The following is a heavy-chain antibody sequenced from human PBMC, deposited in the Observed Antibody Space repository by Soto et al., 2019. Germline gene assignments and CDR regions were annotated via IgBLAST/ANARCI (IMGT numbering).Heavy chain of an antibody. V-gene: IGHV3-23*01. CDR3: AKDTVGGYSFWSDYDSDGLDV. CDR1: GFTFDSYA. J-gene: IGHJ3*01. CDR2: ISGSADGT. Sequence: EVKLLESGGGLAQPGGSLRLSCVGSGFTFDSYAISWVRKAPGERLQWIAAISGSADGTDYAHSVRGRFTISRDNAKKAVHLQMDSLRVEDTAVYFCAKDTVGGYSFWSDYDSDGLDVWGQGTLVTVS. D-gene: IGHD3-3*01.